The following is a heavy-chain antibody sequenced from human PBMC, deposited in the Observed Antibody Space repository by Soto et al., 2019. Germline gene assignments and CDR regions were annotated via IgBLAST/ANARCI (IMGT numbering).Heavy chain of an antibody. J-gene: IGHJ4*02. V-gene: IGHV1-18*01. Sequence: ASVKVSCKGFGYSFMKYGINWVRQAPGQGLERVGWISPYSGYTHSAQKFHGRLTLTTDTAASTAYMELRILRSADTALYYCARDASVLIPAAQPSRFDSWGRGTLVTVSS. CDR2: ISPYSGYT. D-gene: IGHD2-2*01. CDR1: GYSFMKYG. CDR3: ARDASVLIPAAQPSRFDS.